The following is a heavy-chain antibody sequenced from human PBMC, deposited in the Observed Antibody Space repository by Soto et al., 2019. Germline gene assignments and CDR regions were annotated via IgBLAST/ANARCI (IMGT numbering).Heavy chain of an antibody. Sequence: SLPLSLTCASSWASFSGNIAACSCIRQSPSRGLEWLGRTYYRSKWYNDYAVSVKSRVTINPDTSKNQFSLQLNSVTPEDTPVYYRARDVGDSSSVDYWGQGTLVTVSS. J-gene: IGHJ4*02. V-gene: IGHV6-1*01. CDR3: ARDVGDSSSVDY. D-gene: IGHD6-6*01. CDR1: WASFSGNIAA. CDR2: TYYRSKWYN.